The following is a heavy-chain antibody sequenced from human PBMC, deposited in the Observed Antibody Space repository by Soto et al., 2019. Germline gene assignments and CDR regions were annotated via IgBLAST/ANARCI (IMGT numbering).Heavy chain of an antibody. J-gene: IGHJ4*02. D-gene: IGHD2-15*01. CDR1: GGSISSYY. CDR2: IYHSGST. V-gene: IGHV4-59*12. Sequence: SETLSLTCTVSGGSISSYYWSWVRQPPGKGLEWIGYIYHSGSTYYNPSLKSRVTISVDRSKNQFSLKLSSVTAADTAVYYCARGQVVAAQHWGQGTLVTVSS. CDR3: ARGQVVAAQH.